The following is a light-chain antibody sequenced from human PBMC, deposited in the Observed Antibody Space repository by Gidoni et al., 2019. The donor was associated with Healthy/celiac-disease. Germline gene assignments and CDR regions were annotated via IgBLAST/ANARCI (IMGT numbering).Light chain of an antibody. Sequence: EIVLTQSPGTLSLSPGERATLSCRASQSVSSSYLAWYQQKPGQASRLLIYGASSRATGIPDRFSGSGSGTDFTLTISRLEPEDFAVYYCQQYGSSPWTFGQXTKVEIK. V-gene: IGKV3-20*01. CDR2: GAS. J-gene: IGKJ1*01. CDR1: QSVSSSY. CDR3: QQYGSSPWT.